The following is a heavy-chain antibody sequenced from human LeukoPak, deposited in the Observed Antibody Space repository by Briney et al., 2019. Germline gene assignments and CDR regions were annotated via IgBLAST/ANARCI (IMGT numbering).Heavy chain of an antibody. CDR1: GGSFSGYY. Sequence: PSETLSLTCAVYGGSFSGYYWSWIRQPPGKGLEWIGEINHSGSTNYNPSLKSRVTISVDTSKNQFSLKLSSVTAADTAVHYCARGRYYGSGSYGLYYYYGMDVWGQGTTVTVSS. V-gene: IGHV4-34*01. D-gene: IGHD3-10*01. CDR2: INHSGST. CDR3: ARGRYYGSGSYGLYYYYGMDV. J-gene: IGHJ6*02.